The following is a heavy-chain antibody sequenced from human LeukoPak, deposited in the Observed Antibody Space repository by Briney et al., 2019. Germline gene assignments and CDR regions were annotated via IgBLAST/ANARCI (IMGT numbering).Heavy chain of an antibody. CDR2: ISGSGGST. CDR1: GFTFSSYG. CDR3: ARGGAQQLY. D-gene: IGHD6-13*01. V-gene: IGHV3-23*01. Sequence: PGGSLRLSCAASGFTFSSYGMSWVRQAPGKGLEWVSAISGSGGSTYYADSVKGRFTISGDNSKNTLYLQMNSLRAEDTAVYYCARGGAQQLYWGQGTLVTVSS. J-gene: IGHJ4*02.